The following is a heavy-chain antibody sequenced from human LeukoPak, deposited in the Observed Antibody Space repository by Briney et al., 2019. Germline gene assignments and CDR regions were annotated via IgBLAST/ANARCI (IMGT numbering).Heavy chain of an antibody. CDR1: GFTFSSYG. CDR3: ARDLVLWFGELFFTAYGMDV. J-gene: IGHJ6*02. CDR2: IWYDGSNK. V-gene: IGHV3-33*01. D-gene: IGHD3-10*01. Sequence: PGRSLRLSCAASGFTFSSYGMHWVRQAPGKGLEWVAVIWYDGSNKYYADSVKGRFTISRDNSKNTLYLQMNSLRAEDTAVYYCARDLVLWFGELFFTAYGMDVWGQGTTVTVSS.